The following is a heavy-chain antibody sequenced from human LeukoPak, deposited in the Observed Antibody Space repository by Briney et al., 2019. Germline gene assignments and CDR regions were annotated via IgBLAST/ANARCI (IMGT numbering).Heavy chain of an antibody. V-gene: IGHV4-34*01. CDR1: GGSFSGYY. D-gene: IGHD3-10*01. J-gene: IGHJ4*02. CDR2: INHSGST. CDR3: ARTSYHYNSGDYGWYFDY. Sequence: PSETLSLTCAVYGGSFSGYYWSWIRQPPGKGLEWIGEINHSGSTNYNPSLKSRVTISVDTSKNQFSLRLTSVTAADTAVYYCARTSYHYNSGDYGWYFDYWGQGTLVTVSA.